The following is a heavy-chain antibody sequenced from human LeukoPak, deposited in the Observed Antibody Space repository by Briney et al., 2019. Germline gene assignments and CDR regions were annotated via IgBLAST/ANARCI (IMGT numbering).Heavy chain of an antibody. J-gene: IGHJ4*02. CDR3: ARVRYDGTGYYSIFDY. CDR2: ITRSSNYI. V-gene: IGHV3-21*01. CDR1: GFTFSSYS. Sequence: GGSLRLSCAASGFTFSSYSMSWVRQAPGKGLEWVSSITRSSNYIFYADSVKGRFTISRDNAKNSLYLQMNSLRAEDTAVYYCARVRYDGTGYYSIFDYWGQGTLVTVSS. D-gene: IGHD3-22*01.